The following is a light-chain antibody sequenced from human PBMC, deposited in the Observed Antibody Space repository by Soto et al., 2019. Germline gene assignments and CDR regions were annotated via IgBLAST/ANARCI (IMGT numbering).Light chain of an antibody. J-gene: IGKJ2*01. Sequence: DIQMTQSPSSLSASVGDRVTITCRASQSISNYLNWYQQKPGKAPKVLIYAASSLQSGVPSRFSGSGSGTDFALTISSLQPEDFATYYCQQSYSTLPYTFGQGTKVDIK. CDR2: AAS. CDR3: QQSYSTLPYT. V-gene: IGKV1-39*01. CDR1: QSISNY.